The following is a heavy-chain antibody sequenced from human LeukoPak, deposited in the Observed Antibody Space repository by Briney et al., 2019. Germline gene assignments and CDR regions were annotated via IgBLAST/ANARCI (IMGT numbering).Heavy chain of an antibody. CDR3: AFWAEDAFDI. Sequence: GGSLRLSCAASGFTFSSYSMNWVRQAPGKGLEWVSYISSSSSTIYYADSVKGQFTISRDNAKNSLYLQMNSLGAEDTAVYYCAFWAEDAFDIWGQGTMVTVSS. CDR1: GFTFSSYS. CDR2: ISSSSSTI. V-gene: IGHV3-48*01. D-gene: IGHD3-16*01. J-gene: IGHJ3*02.